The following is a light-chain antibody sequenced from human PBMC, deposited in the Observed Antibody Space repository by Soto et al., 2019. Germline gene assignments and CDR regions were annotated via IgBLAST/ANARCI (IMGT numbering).Light chain of an antibody. CDR1: QDVSRS. Sequence: DTQLTQSPSFLSASVGDRVTIACRASQDVSRSVGWYQQKPGTAPKLLIYAASSLQSGVPSRFSGGGSATEFTLTISSLQPDDFATYYCHQYHTYSTFGQGTKGDIK. J-gene: IGKJ1*01. V-gene: IGKV1-9*01. CDR3: HQYHTYST. CDR2: AAS.